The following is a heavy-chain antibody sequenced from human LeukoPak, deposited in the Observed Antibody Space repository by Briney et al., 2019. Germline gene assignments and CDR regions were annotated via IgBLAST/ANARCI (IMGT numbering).Heavy chain of an antibody. Sequence: PWGTLSLSCAASGFTFSSYSRNWVRQPPGKGLEWVGYIYYSGSTNYNLSLKSRVTISVDTSKNQFSLKLSSVTAADTAVYYCARGRYDSSWSRFDYWGQGTLVTVSS. J-gene: IGHJ4*02. CDR1: GFTFSSYS. CDR2: IYYSGST. V-gene: IGHV4-59*01. CDR3: ARGRYDSSWSRFDY. D-gene: IGHD6-13*01.